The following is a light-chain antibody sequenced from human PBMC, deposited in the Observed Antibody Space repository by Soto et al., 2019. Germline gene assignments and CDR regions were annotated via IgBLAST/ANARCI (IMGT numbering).Light chain of an antibody. V-gene: IGLV1-40*01. CDR1: TSNVGSGYD. CDR2: GNI. Sequence: QSVLTHPPSVSWAPGQRVTIPCSGTTSNVGSGYDVHWFQQVPGGSPKLLIYGNIHRPSGVPDRFSGSKSDTLASLVITGFQAEDEAVYYCQSYDLSLTEYYVFGSGTKVTVL. CDR3: QSYDLSLTEYYV. J-gene: IGLJ1*01.